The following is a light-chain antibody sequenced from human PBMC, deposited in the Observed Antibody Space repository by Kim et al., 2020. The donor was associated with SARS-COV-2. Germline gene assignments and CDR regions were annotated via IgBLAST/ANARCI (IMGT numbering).Light chain of an antibody. Sequence: QSVLTQPPSASGTPGQRVTISCSGSISNIGTNTVNWYQHLPGTAPKLLIYSNNQRPSGVPDRFSGSKSGTSASLAISGLQSDDEADYYCAAWDDSRTVLFGGGTKLTVL. J-gene: IGLJ2*01. CDR1: ISNIGTNT. CDR2: SNN. CDR3: AAWDDSRTVL. V-gene: IGLV1-44*01.